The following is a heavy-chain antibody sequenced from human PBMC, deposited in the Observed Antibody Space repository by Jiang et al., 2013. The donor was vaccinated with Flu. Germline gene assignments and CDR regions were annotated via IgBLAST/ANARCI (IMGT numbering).Heavy chain of an antibody. Sequence: GLVKPSETLSLSCTVSGGSIISENSYWGRIRQPPGKGLEWIGSIYYSGTTYYSPSLKSRVTMSVDTSKKQFSLKLSSVTAADTAVYYCASQHWDHGVGSYYMSHWGQGILVTVSS. CDR2: IYYSGTT. CDR1: GGSIISENSY. D-gene: IGHD3-10*01. CDR3: ASQHWDHGVGSYYMSH. J-gene: IGHJ4*02. V-gene: IGHV4-39*07.